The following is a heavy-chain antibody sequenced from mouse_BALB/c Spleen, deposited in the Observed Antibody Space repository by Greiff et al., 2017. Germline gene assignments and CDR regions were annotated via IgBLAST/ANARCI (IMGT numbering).Heavy chain of an antibody. Sequence: VQLQQSGTVLARPGASVKMSCKASGYTFTSYWMHWVKQRPGQGLEWIGAIYPGNSDTSYNQKFKGKAKLTAVTSTSTAYMELSSLTNEDSAVYYCTEGNDYLYAMDYWGQGTSVTVSS. V-gene: IGHV1-5*01. CDR2: IYPGNSDT. CDR1: GYTFTSYW. CDR3: TEGNDYLYAMDY. J-gene: IGHJ4*01. D-gene: IGHD2-4*01.